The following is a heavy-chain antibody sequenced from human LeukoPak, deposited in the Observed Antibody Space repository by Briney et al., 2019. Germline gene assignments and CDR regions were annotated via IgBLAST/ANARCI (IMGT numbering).Heavy chain of an antibody. D-gene: IGHD3-3*01. J-gene: IGHJ6*02. CDR1: GGSFSGYY. V-gene: IGHV4-34*01. Sequence: SETLSLTCAVYGGSFSGYYWSWIRQPPGKGLEWIGEINHSGSTNYNPSLKSRVTISVDTSKNRFSLKLSSVTAADTAVYYCARGGGYDFWSGYQTSYYGMDVWGQGTTVTVSS. CDR2: INHSGST. CDR3: ARGGGYDFWSGYQTSYYGMDV.